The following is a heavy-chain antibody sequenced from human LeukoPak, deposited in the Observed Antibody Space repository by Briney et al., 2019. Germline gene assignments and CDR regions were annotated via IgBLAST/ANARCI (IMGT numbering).Heavy chain of an antibody. J-gene: IGHJ4*02. V-gene: IGHV3-11*04. CDR1: GFTFSDYY. D-gene: IGHD3-22*01. CDR3: ARVLHKRNYDSTTYYGY. CDR2: ISSSGSNI. Sequence: GGSLRLSCAASGFTFSDYYMNWIRQAPGKGLEWVSYISSSGSNIYYADSVKGRFTISRDNAKNSLYLQMNSLRAEDTAVYYCARVLHKRNYDSTTYYGYWGQGTLVTVSS.